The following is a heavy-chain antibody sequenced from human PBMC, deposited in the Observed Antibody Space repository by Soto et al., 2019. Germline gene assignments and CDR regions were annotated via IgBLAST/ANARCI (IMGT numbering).Heavy chain of an antibody. CDR1: GFTFSNYG. V-gene: IGHV3-30*18. CDR2: ISYDGSNK. J-gene: IGHJ4*02. Sequence: GGSLRLSCAASGFTFSNYGMHWVRQAPAKGLEWLAVISYDGSNKYYADSVKGRFTISRDNSKNTLYLQMNSLRAEDTAVYYCAKDWYSSTWYKFAVDYWGQGTLVTVSS. D-gene: IGHD6-13*01. CDR3: AKDWYSSTWYKFAVDY.